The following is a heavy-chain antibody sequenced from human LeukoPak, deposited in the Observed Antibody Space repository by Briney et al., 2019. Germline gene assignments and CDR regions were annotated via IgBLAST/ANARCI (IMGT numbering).Heavy chain of an antibody. D-gene: IGHD2-2*01. Sequence: SETLSLTCTVSGASISGYYWSWIRQPAGKGLERIGLISTSGSPNYNPSVKSRITMSVDTSKNQFSLRLTSVTAADTAVYFCARDLSTPPYNWFDPWGQGTLVTVSS. J-gene: IGHJ5*02. CDR1: GASISGYY. CDR2: ISTSGSP. CDR3: ARDLSTPPYNWFDP. V-gene: IGHV4-4*07.